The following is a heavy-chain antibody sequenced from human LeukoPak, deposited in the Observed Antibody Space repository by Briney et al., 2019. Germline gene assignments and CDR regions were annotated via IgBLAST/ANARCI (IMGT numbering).Heavy chain of an antibody. Sequence: ASVKVSCKASGYTFTTCGISWVRQAPGQGLEWMGWITTYNGNTNYAHHLQGRVTITADKSTSTAYMELSSLRSEDTAVYYCARGVGNYGSRYYMDVWGKGTTVTVSS. J-gene: IGHJ6*03. CDR1: GYTFTTCG. CDR3: ARGVGNYGSRYYMDV. V-gene: IGHV1-18*01. CDR2: ITTYNGNT. D-gene: IGHD4-11*01.